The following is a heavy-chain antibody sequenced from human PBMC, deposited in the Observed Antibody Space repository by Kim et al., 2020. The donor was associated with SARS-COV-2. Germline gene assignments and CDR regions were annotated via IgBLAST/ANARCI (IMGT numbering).Heavy chain of an antibody. V-gene: IGHV4-34*01. D-gene: IGHD6-6*01. CDR3: ARGSIAARGLFGY. J-gene: IGHJ4*02. CDR2: INHSGST. Sequence: SETLSLTCAVYGGSFSGYYWSWIRQPPGKGLEWIGEINHSGSTNYNPSLKSRVTISVDTSKNQFSLKLSSVTAADTAVYYCARGSIAARGLFGYWGQGTLVTVSS. CDR1: GGSFSGYY.